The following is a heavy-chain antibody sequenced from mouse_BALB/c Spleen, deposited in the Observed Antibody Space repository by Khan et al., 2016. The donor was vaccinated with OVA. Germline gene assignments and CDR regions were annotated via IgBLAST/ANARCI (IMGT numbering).Heavy chain of an antibody. CDR1: GFNIKDTY. V-gene: IGHV14-3*02. D-gene: IGHD2-1*01. J-gene: IGHJ3*01. CDR3: CSLYGTPFAF. Sequence: EVELQQSGAELVKPGASVKLSCSASGFNIKDTYIHWMKQRPEQGLEWIGRIDPPNDDSKYGPKFQAKATLTADTSSNTAYLQLSSLPSEDTSVYYCCSLYGTPFAFWGQGTLVSVSA. CDR2: IDPPNDDS.